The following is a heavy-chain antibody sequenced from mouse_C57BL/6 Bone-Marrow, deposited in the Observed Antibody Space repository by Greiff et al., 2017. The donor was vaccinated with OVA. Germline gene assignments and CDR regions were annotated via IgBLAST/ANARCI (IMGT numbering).Heavy chain of an antibody. D-gene: IGHD2-3*01. CDR1: GFTFSDYG. CDR3: ARDGYYWYFDV. J-gene: IGHJ1*03. V-gene: IGHV5-15*01. Sequence: EVKLVESGGGLVQPGGSLKLSCAASGFTFSDYGMAWVRQAPRKGPEWVAFISNLAYSIYYAATVTGRFTISRENAKNTLYLEMSSLRSEDTAMYYCARDGYYWYFDVWGTGTTVTVSS. CDR2: ISNLAYSI.